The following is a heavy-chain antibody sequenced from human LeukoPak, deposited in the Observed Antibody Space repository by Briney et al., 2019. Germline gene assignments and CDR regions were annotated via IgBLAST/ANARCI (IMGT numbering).Heavy chain of an antibody. Sequence: QSGGYLRLSCAASGFTFSSYGMHWVRQAPGKGLEWVAFIRYDGSNKYYADSVKGRFTISRDNSKNTLYLQMNSLRAEDTAVYYCAKDRSRNMITFGGVDYWGQGTLVTVSS. CDR3: AKDRSRNMITFGGVDY. CDR2: IRYDGSNK. CDR1: GFTFSSYG. V-gene: IGHV3-30*02. D-gene: IGHD3-16*01. J-gene: IGHJ4*02.